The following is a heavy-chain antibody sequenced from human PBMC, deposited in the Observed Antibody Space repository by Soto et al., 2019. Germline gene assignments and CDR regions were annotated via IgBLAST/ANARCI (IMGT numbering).Heavy chain of an antibody. J-gene: IGHJ4*02. CDR3: AREADYGAASDY. V-gene: IGHV1-69*13. CDR1: GGTFSSYA. D-gene: IGHD4-17*01. Sequence: SVKVSCKASGGTFSSYAISWVRQPPGQGLEWMGGIIPIFGTANYAQKFQGRVTITADESTSTAYMELSSLRSEDTAVYYCAREADYGAASDYWGQGTLVTVSS. CDR2: IIPIFGTA.